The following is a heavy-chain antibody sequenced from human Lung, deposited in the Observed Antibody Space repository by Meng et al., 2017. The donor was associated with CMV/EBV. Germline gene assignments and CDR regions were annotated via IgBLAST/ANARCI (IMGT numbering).Heavy chain of an antibody. J-gene: IGHJ5*02. D-gene: IGHD6-13*01. V-gene: IGHV4-4*07. CDR1: GDSITSYY. Sequence: QVPRKGSGPVQVKPPWPLSLTCTVSGDSITSYYWSWSRQPAGKGLEWIGRISASGNTRYNPSLKSRVTMSVDTSKNQFSLKLSSVTAADTAVYYCARDFGSSWYPNWFDPWGQGTLVTVSS. CDR2: ISASGNT. CDR3: ARDFGSSWYPNWFDP.